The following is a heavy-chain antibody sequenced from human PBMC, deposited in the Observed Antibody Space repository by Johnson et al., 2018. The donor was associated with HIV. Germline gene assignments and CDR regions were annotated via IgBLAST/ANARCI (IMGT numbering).Heavy chain of an antibody. V-gene: IGHV3-33*08. Sequence: QVQLVESGGGVVQPGRSLRLSCAASGFRFSTYALHWVRQTPGKGLEWVAFIRYDGSNKYYADSVKGRFTISRDNSKSTLILQMDSLKTEDTAVYYCARVGQQSNAFDIWGQGTMVTVSS. CDR1: GFRFSTYA. J-gene: IGHJ3*02. CDR2: IRYDGSNK. CDR3: ARVGQQSNAFDI. D-gene: IGHD6-13*01.